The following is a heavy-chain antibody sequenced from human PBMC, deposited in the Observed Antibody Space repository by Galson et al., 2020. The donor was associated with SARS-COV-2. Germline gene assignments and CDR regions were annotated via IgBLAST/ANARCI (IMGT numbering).Heavy chain of an antibody. CDR1: GFTFSNHA. V-gene: IGHV3-30*18. J-gene: IGHJ6*02. CDR2: ISYVGSNT. Sequence: PGGSLRLSCAAFGFTFSNHAIHWVRQAPGKGLEWVEVISYVGSNTYYADSVKGRFTISRDNSKNTLYLQMNSLTTEDTAVYYCAKYKTPFDLWSFYGLDVWGQGTTVTVSS. D-gene: IGHD3-3*01. CDR3: AKYKTPFDLWSFYGLDV.